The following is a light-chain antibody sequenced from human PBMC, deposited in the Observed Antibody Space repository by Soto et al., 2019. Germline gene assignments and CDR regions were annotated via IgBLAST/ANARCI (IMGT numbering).Light chain of an antibody. J-gene: IGKJ1*01. V-gene: IGKV3-15*01. Sequence: EIVMTQSPVTLSVSPVERATLSCRASQNISRSLAWYQQKPGQGPSLLMYAASARASGVPPTFSGSASGTEFTLTISSLQSEDFTVYYCQQYNKWPLTFGQGTKVDI. CDR3: QQYNKWPLT. CDR2: AAS. CDR1: QNISRS.